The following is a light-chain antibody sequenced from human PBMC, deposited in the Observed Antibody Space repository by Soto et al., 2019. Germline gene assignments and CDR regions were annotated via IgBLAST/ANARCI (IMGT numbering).Light chain of an antibody. V-gene: IGLV3-21*02. CDR1: NIDSRT. J-gene: IGLJ1*01. CDR3: QVWDNVDDHIYV. CDR2: DNS. Sequence: SYDLTQPPSVSVAPAQTATISCRENNIDSRTVHWYQQKPGQAPLLVVYDNSFRPSGIPNRFSGSNSGNTATLTISRVEAGDEADYYCQVWDNVDDHIYVFGTGTKVTVL.